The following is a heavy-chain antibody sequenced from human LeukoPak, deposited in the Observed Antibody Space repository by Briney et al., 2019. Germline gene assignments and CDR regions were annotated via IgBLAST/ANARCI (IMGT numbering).Heavy chain of an antibody. Sequence: GGSLRLSCAASGFTFSSYAMSWVRQAPGKGLEWVSAISGSGGSTYYADSVKGRFTISRDNSKNTLYLQMNSLRAEDTAVYYCASRNNWNLFRSTSSDFDYWGQGTLVTVSS. J-gene: IGHJ4*02. CDR1: GFTFSSYA. CDR3: ASRNNWNLFRSTSSDFDY. D-gene: IGHD1-20*01. CDR2: ISGSGGST. V-gene: IGHV3-23*01.